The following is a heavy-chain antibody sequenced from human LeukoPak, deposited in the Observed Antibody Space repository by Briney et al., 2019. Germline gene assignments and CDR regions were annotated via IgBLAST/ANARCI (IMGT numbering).Heavy chain of an antibody. J-gene: IGHJ4*02. Sequence: SETLSLTCTVSGGSISSYYWSWIRQPPGKGLEWIGYIYYSGSTNYNPSLKSRVTISVDTSKNQFSLKLSSVTAADTAVYYCARLGGYSGYDLDYWGQGTQVTVSS. D-gene: IGHD5-12*01. CDR3: ARLGGYSGYDLDY. CDR1: GGSISSYY. CDR2: IYYSGST. V-gene: IGHV4-59*01.